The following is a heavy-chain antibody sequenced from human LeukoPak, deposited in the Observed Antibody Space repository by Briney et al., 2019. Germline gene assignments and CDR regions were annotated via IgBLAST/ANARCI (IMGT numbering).Heavy chain of an antibody. J-gene: IGHJ5*02. CDR3: ARGYSSSWYFNWFDP. CDR1: GDSITRPNYY. Sequence: PSETLSLTCSVSGDSITRPNYYWGWIRQSPGKGLEWIGSIHYTGDTYYNPSLKNRVTVSIDTSKNQFSLKLSSVTAADTAVYYCARGYSSSWYFNWFDPWGQGTLVTVSS. V-gene: IGHV4-39*01. CDR2: IHYTGDT. D-gene: IGHD6-13*01.